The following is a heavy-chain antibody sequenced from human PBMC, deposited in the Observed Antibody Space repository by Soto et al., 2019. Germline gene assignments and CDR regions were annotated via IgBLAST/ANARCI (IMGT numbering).Heavy chain of an antibody. CDR1: GGSVNGYY. V-gene: IGHV4-34*01. J-gene: IGHJ6*02. D-gene: IGHD3-3*01. Sequence: SETLSLTCAVYGGSVNGYYWNWIRQPPGKGLEWIGEINHTGGTHYNPSLKSRVTISVDTSKNQFSLKLSSVTAADTAVYYCARGSRGYYDFWSGYYTGYYYGMDVWGQGTTVTVSS. CDR2: INHTGGT. CDR3: ARGSRGYYDFWSGYYTGYYYGMDV.